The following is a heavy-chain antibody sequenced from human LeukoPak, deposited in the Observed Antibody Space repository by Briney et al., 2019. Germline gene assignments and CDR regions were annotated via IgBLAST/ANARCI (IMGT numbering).Heavy chain of an antibody. V-gene: IGHV3-21*01. CDR1: GFTLSSYS. J-gene: IGHJ3*02. D-gene: IGHD6-13*01. Sequence: PGGSLRLSCAASGFTLSSYSMNWLRQAPGKGLEWVSSISSSSSYIYYADSVKGRFTISRDNAKNSLYLQMSSLRAEDTAVYYCARAPAAAAFDIWGQGTMVTVSS. CDR2: ISSSSSYI. CDR3: ARAPAAAAFDI.